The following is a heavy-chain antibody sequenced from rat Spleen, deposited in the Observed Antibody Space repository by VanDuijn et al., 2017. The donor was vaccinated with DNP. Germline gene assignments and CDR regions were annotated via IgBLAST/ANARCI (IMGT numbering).Heavy chain of an antibody. CDR1: GFTFSSYW. Sequence: EVQLVATGGGLVQPGRSLKLSCVASGFTFSSYWMYWIRQAPKKGVAWVATIRYDGSSTYHRDSVKGRFTISRDNAKSTLYLQMNSLKSEDTATYYCARGSTSIYWYFDFWGPGTMVTVSS. CDR3: ARGSTSIYWYFDF. J-gene: IGHJ1*01. CDR2: IRYDGSST. D-gene: IGHD3-1*01. V-gene: IGHV5-7*01.